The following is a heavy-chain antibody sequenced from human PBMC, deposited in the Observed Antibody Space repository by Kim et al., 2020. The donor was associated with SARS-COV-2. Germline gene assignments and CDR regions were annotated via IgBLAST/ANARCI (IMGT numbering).Heavy chain of an antibody. CDR2: CRDKAHRYTT. V-gene: IGHV3-72*01. J-gene: IGHJ4*02. CDR1: GFSISGHA. Sequence: GGSLRLSCKASGFSISGHAMDWARQAPGKGLQWVARCRDKAHRYTTEYAVSVKGRFTVSIDDAGNSLYLQMNNLRPEDTAVYYYARVGQLPLDYWGQGT. CDR3: ARVGQLPLDY. D-gene: IGHD3-16*01.